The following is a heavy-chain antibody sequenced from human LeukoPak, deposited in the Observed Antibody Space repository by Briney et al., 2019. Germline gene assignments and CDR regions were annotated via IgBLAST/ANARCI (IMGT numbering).Heavy chain of an antibody. Sequence: GGSLRLSCAASGFTFSSYAMSWVRQAPGKGLEWVSAISGSGGSTYYADSVKGRFTISRDNSKNTLYLQMNSLRAEDTAVYYCAKQLWFSSSTRYFDSWGQGTLVAVSS. V-gene: IGHV3-23*01. CDR3: AKQLWFSSSTRYFDS. CDR1: GFTFSSYA. J-gene: IGHJ4*02. CDR2: ISGSGGST. D-gene: IGHD5-18*01.